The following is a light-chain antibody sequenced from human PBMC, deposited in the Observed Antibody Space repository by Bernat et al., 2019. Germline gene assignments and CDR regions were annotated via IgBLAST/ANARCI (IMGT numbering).Light chain of an antibody. J-gene: IGLJ3*02. CDR3: GKWDSSLSAWV. Sequence: QSVLKQPPSVSAAPGQKVTISCSGSSSNIGNNYVSCYQQLPGTAPKLLIYDNNKRPSGIPDRFSGSKSGTSATLGITGLQTGDQADYYCGKWDSSLSAWVFGGGTKLTVL. CDR2: DNN. CDR1: SSNIGNNY. V-gene: IGLV1-51*01.